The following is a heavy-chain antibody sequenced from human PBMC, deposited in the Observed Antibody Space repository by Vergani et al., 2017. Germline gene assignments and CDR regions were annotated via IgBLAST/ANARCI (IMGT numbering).Heavy chain of an antibody. D-gene: IGHD3-22*01. CDR2: MNPNSGNT. Sequence: QVQLVQSGAEVKKPGASVKVSCKASGSTFTSYDINWVRQATGQGLEWMGWMNPNSGNTGYAQKFQGRVTMTRNTSISTAYMELSSLRSEDTAVYYCARDSRWLQKYYFDYWGQGTLVTVSS. CDR1: GSTFTSYD. J-gene: IGHJ4*02. V-gene: IGHV1-8*01. CDR3: ARDSRWLQKYYFDY.